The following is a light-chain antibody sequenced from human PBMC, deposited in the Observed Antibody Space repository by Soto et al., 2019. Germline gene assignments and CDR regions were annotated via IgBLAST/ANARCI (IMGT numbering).Light chain of an antibody. Sequence: DIVLTQSPGTLSLSPGERATLSCRASQSVSSSYLAWYQQKRGQAPRLLIYGATSRAAGLPDRFSSSGSGTDFTLTISRLEPEDFAVYYCQQYGSSRTFGQGTKVEIK. CDR1: QSVSSSY. CDR3: QQYGSSRT. CDR2: GAT. J-gene: IGKJ1*01. V-gene: IGKV3-20*01.